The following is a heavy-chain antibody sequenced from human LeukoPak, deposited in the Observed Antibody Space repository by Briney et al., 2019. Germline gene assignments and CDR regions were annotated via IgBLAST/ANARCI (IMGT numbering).Heavy chain of an antibody. CDR1: GFTFSSYA. V-gene: IGHV3-30-3*01. CDR2: ISYDGSNK. Sequence: PGGSQRLSCAASGFTFSSYAMHWVRQAPGKGLEWVAVISYDGSNKYYADSVKGLFTISRDNSKNTLYLQMNSLRAEDTAVYYCARDPYYYDSSGYGDPFDYWGQGTLVTVSS. J-gene: IGHJ4*02. D-gene: IGHD3-22*01. CDR3: ARDPYYYDSSGYGDPFDY.